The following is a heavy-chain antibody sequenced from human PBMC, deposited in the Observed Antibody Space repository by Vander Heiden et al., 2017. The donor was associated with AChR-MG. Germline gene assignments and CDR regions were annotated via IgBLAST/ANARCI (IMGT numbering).Heavy chain of an antibody. CDR3: ARSRLGFDS. Sequence: QVQLQESGPGLVKPSGTLSLICAVSGDSISSSYWWSWVRQPPGKGLEWIGEAFHSEMTNYNPSLKSRVTISVDKSKNHFSLNLMTVTAADTAVYYCARSRLGFDSWGQGTLVTVSS. J-gene: IGHJ4*02. CDR2: AFHSEMT. D-gene: IGHD3-16*01. V-gene: IGHV4-4*02. CDR1: GDSISSSYW.